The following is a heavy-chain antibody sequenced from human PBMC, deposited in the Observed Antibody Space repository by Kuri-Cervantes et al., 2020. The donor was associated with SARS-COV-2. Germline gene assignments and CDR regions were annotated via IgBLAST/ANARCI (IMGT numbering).Heavy chain of an antibody. J-gene: IGHJ5*02. CDR3: TRELKSAGWFDP. CDR1: SYSFTDNF. D-gene: IGHD6-13*01. CDR2: INPHSGET. Sequence: AAVNVSCKASSYSFTDNFLHWVRQAPGQGLEWMAWINPHSGETGYAQKFEGRVTITSITSMNTVYLEVSRLTSQDTAIYYCTRELKSAGWFDPWGQGTLVTVSS. V-gene: IGHV1-2*02.